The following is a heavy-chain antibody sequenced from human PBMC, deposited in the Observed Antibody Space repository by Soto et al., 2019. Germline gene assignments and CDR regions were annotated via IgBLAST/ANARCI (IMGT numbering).Heavy chain of an antibody. V-gene: IGHV4-34*01. CDR2: INHSGCT. Sequence: QVQLQQWGAGLLKPSETLSLTCAVYGGFFSGYYWSWIRQPPGKGREWIGEINHSGCTNYNPSLKSRVTTSVDTSKNRFSLKLSSVTAADTAVYYCARGQRFLEWLCDFDIWGQGTMVTVSS. CDR1: GGFFSGYY. J-gene: IGHJ3*02. D-gene: IGHD3-3*01. CDR3: ARGQRFLEWLCDFDI.